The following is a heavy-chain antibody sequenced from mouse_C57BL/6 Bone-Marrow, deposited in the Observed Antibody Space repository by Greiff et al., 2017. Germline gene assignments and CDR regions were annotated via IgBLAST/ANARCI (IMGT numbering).Heavy chain of an antibody. CDR3: TTSTLLLLRSRWYFDV. V-gene: IGHV14-1*01. Sequence: VQLQQSGAELVRPGASVKLSCTASGFNIKDYYMHWVKQRPEQGLEWIVRIDPEDGDTEYAPKFQGKATMTADTSANTAYLQLSSLTSEDTAVYYGTTSTLLLLRSRWYFDVWGTGTTVTVSS. D-gene: IGHD1-1*01. CDR2: IDPEDGDT. CDR1: GFNIKDYY. J-gene: IGHJ1*03.